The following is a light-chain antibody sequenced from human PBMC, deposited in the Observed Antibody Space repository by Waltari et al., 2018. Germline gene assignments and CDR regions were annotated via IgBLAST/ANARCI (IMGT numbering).Light chain of an antibody. Sequence: EIVLTHSPATLTLSPGERATLSCRSSQSVSTYLAWYQQKPGQAPRLLIFDAYYRATGIPVRFSVSGSGTDFTLTISSLEPEDFAVYYCQQRSSWPRTFGQGTKLEIK. V-gene: IGKV3-11*01. CDR3: QQRSSWPRT. CDR1: QSVSTY. CDR2: DAY. J-gene: IGKJ2*01.